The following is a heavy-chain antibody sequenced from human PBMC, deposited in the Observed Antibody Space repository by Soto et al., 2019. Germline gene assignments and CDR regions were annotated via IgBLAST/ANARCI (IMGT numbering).Heavy chain of an antibody. CDR1: GGTFSSYT. Sequence: QVQLVQSGAVVKKPGSSVTVSCKASGGTFSSYTISWVRQAPGQGLEWMGGIIPIFGTANYAQKFQGRVTITADESTSTAYMELSSLRYEDTAVYYCARGNHRWLQLWYFDLWGRGTLVTVSS. D-gene: IGHD5-12*01. J-gene: IGHJ2*01. CDR2: IIPIFGTA. CDR3: ARGNHRWLQLWYFDL. V-gene: IGHV1-69*12.